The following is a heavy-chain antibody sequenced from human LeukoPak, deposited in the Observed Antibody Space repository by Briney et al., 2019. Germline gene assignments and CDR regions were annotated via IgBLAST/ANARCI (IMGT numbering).Heavy chain of an antibody. CDR2: ISGSGGST. Sequence: GGSLRLSCAASGFTFSSYAMSWVRQAPGKGLEWVSAISGSGGSTYYADSVKGRFTISRDNSKNTLYLQMNSLRAEDTTVYYCAKGYSDFWSGHYYFDYWGQGTLVTVSS. CDR3: AKGYSDFWSGHYYFDY. V-gene: IGHV3-23*01. CDR1: GFTFSSYA. D-gene: IGHD3-3*01. J-gene: IGHJ4*02.